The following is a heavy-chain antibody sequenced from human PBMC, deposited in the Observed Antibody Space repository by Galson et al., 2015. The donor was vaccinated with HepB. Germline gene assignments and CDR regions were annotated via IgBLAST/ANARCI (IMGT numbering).Heavy chain of an antibody. D-gene: IGHD6-13*01. CDR2: ISYDGSNK. Sequence: SLRLSCAASGFTFSSYGMHWVRQAPGKGLEWVAVISYDGSNKYYADSVKGRFTISRDNSKNTLYLQMNSLRAEDTAVYYCAKDGYSSSWPLGGIHYYYYYMDVWGKGTTVTVSS. V-gene: IGHV3-30*18. J-gene: IGHJ6*03. CDR3: AKDGYSSSWPLGGIHYYYYYMDV. CDR1: GFTFSSYG.